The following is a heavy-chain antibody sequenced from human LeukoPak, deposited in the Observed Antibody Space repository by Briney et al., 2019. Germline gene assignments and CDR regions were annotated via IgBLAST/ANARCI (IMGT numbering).Heavy chain of an antibody. CDR1: GFTFSSYE. CDR3: ARVQRGIAVALDY. Sequence: PGGSLRLSCAASGFTFSSYEMNWVRQAPGKGLEWVSYITTTCSSIYYADSVKGRFTISRDNVKNLLYLQMNGLRAEDTAVYYCARVQRGIAVALDYWGQGTLATVSS. V-gene: IGHV3-48*03. CDR2: ITTTCSSI. D-gene: IGHD6-19*01. J-gene: IGHJ4*02.